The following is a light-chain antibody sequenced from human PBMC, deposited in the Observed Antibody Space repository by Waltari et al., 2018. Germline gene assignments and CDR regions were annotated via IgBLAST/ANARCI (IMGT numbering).Light chain of an antibody. J-gene: IGLJ3*02. CDR1: SGHSSNV. CDR3: QTGGHGTWV. Sequence: QLVLTQSPSASASLGASVKLTCPLSSGHSSNVIASLQQQPEKGPRYLMKVNSDGSHNKGDEIPDRFSGSSSGAERYLTISSLQSEDEADYYCQTGGHGTWVFGGGTKLTVL. V-gene: IGLV4-69*01. CDR2: VNSDGSH.